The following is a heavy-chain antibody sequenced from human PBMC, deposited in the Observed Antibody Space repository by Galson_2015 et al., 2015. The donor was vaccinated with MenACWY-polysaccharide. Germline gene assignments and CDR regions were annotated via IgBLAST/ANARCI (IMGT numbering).Heavy chain of an antibody. V-gene: IGHV3-33*01. Sequence: HWVRQAPGKGLEWVAVIQYDAVYKQYLDSVKGRFSVSRDNSKSTLYLEMNNLRAEDTALYYCAREGSRIVFHAFDTWGQGTMVIV. J-gene: IGHJ3*02. CDR2: IQYDAVYK. CDR3: AREGSRIVFHAFDT. D-gene: IGHD3-10*02.